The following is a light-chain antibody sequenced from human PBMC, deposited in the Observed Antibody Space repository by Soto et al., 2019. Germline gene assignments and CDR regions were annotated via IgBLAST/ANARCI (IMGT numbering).Light chain of an antibody. CDR2: GAS. CDR3: QQYCRSPFT. J-gene: IGKJ3*01. Sequence: EIVMTQSPGTLSLSPGETATLSCRASQSVSSNYVAWFHQKPGQAPRLLIYGASSRATGVPDRFSASGSGTDFTLTISRLEPEDFAVYYCQQYCRSPFTFGRGTKVDIK. CDR1: QSVSSNY. V-gene: IGKV3-20*01.